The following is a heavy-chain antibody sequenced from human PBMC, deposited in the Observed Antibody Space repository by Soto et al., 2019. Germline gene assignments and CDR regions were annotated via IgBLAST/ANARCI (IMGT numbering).Heavy chain of an antibody. J-gene: IGHJ4*02. CDR2: INAGNGNT. Sequence: QVQLVQSGAEEKKPGASVKVSCKASGYTFTSYAMHWVRQAPGQRLEWMGWINAGNGNTKYSQKFQGRVTITRDTSASTACMELSSLRSEDTAVYYCARGITLPTPLDYWGQGTLVTVSS. D-gene: IGHD1-20*01. CDR1: GYTFTSYA. CDR3: ARGITLPTPLDY. V-gene: IGHV1-3*05.